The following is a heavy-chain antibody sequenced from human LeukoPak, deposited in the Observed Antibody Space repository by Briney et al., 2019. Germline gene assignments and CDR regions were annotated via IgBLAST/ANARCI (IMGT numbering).Heavy chain of an antibody. D-gene: IGHD4-17*01. CDR2: IYSGGST. CDR3: AMEMTTVTTLNDC. J-gene: IGHJ4*02. Sequence: GGSLRLSCAASGFTVSSNYMSWVRQAPGKGLEWVSVIYSGGSTYYADSVKGRFTISRDNSKNTLYLQMNSLRAEDTAVYYCAMEMTTVTTLNDCWGQGTLVTVSS. V-gene: IGHV3-66*01. CDR1: GFTVSSNY.